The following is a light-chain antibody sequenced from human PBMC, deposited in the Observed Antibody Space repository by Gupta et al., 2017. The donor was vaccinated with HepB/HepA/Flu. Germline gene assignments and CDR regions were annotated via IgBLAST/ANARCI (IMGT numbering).Light chain of an antibody. J-gene: IGKJ3*01. Sequence: EIVLTQSPATLSLSPGERATLSCRASQSISRYLAWYQQRPGQAPRLLIFDASNRATGIPARFSCSGSGTEFTLTIGSLEPEDFAVYYCQQRSNWPPLTFGPGTRVDIK. CDR3: QQRSNWPPLT. V-gene: IGKV3-11*01. CDR2: DAS. CDR1: QSISRY.